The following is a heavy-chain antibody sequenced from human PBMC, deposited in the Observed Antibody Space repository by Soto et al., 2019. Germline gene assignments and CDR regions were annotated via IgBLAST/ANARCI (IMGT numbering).Heavy chain of an antibody. J-gene: IGHJ4*02. CDR1: GFTFGTYS. V-gene: IGHV3-48*01. CDR2: ISSTGSTT. CDR3: ARDQSRYSGYPFDY. Sequence: GGSLRLSCAASGFTFGTYSMNWVRQAPGKGLEWVSYISSTGSTTYYADSVKGRLTISRDNAKNSLYLQMSSLRAEDTAVYYCARDQSRYSGYPFDYWGQGKMVTVSS. D-gene: IGHD6-25*01.